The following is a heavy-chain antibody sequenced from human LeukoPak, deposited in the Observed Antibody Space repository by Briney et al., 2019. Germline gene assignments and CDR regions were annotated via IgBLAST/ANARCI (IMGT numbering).Heavy chain of an antibody. V-gene: IGHV1-2*02. J-gene: IGHJ4*02. CDR1: GYTFTGYY. D-gene: IGHD6-25*01. Sequence: ASVKVSCKASGYTFTGYYMHWVRRAPGQGLEWMGWISPNSGDRNYAQKFQGRVTMTRDTSISTAYMELSGLRSDDTAVYYCARDLTVQAAAAIVYYFDYWGQGTLVTVSS. CDR3: ARDLTVQAAAAIVYYFDY. CDR2: ISPNSGDR.